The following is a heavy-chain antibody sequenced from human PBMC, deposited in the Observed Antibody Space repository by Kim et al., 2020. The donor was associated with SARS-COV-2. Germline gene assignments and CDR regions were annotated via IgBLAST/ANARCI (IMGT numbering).Heavy chain of an antibody. CDR2: FDPEDGET. CDR3: ATAGPEWPTYNWFDP. V-gene: IGHV1-24*01. J-gene: IGHJ5*02. D-gene: IGHD3-3*01. CDR1: IHLTELS. Sequence: ASSEGLLQGFRIHLTELSMHWVRQAPGKGLEWMGGFDPEDGETIYAQKFQGRVTMTEDTSTDTAYMELSSLRSEDTAVYYCATAGPEWPTYNWFDPWGQGTLVTVSS.